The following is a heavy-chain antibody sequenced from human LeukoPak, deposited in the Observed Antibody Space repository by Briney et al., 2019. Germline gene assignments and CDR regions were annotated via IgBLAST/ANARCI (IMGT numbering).Heavy chain of an antibody. CDR2: IKQDGSEK. V-gene: IGHV3-7*01. CDR3: ARDKGYYDFWSGFDY. Sequence: PGGSLRLSCAASGFTFSSYWMSWVRQAPGKGLEWVANIKQDGSEKYYVDSVKGRFTISRDNAKNSLYLQMNSLRAEDTAVYYCARDKGYYDFWSGFDYWGQGTLVTVSS. J-gene: IGHJ4*02. CDR1: GFTFSSYW. D-gene: IGHD3-3*01.